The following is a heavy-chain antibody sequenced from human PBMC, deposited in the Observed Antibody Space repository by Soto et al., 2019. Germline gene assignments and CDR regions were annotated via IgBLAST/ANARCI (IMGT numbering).Heavy chain of an antibody. CDR3: VRDAGHRGDY. CDR2: IYGDGSSA. D-gene: IGHD3-10*01. CDR1: GFTFSSYG. V-gene: IGHV3-74*03. Sequence: PGGSLRLSCAASGFTFSSYGMHWVRQSPGKGLEWVSSIYGDGSSATYADSVEGRFTVSRDSAKNTLHLQMNSLTVEDTAVYYCVRDAGHRGDYWGQGTLVTVSS. J-gene: IGHJ4*02.